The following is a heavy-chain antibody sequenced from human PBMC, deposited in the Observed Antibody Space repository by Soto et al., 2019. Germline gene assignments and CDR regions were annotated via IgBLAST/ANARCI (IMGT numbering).Heavy chain of an antibody. J-gene: IGHJ6*02. V-gene: IGHV4-30-2*01. CDR2: IYHRGTT. Sequence: QLQLQESGSGLVKPLQTLSLTCSVSGGSISTSDYSWSWVRQPPGRGLEWIGSIYHRGTTHYIPSLKTRFTMSLDKSKNKFSLDPTSVTAADTAVYYCVRERTIFGVAPGGGVDVWGQGTSVTVSS. CDR1: GGSISTSDYS. D-gene: IGHD3-3*01. CDR3: VRERTIFGVAPGGGVDV.